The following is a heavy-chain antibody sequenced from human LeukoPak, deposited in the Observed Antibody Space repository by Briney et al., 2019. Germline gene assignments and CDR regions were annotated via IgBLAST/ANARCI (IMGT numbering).Heavy chain of an antibody. Sequence: GGSLRLSCAASGFTFSSYSMNWVRQVPGKGLEWVSFISSSSSYIYYADSVQGRFTISRDNAKNSLYLQMNSLRAEDTAVYYCARAAIFGWFDPWGQGTLVTVPS. CDR1: GFTFSSYS. J-gene: IGHJ5*02. V-gene: IGHV3-21*01. CDR3: ARAAIFGWFDP. D-gene: IGHD3-9*01. CDR2: ISSSSSYI.